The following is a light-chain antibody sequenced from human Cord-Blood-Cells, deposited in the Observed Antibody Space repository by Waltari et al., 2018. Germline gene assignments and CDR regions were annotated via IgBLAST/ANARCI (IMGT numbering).Light chain of an antibody. V-gene: IGKV3-15*01. CDR1: QSVSSN. Sequence: EIVMTQSPATLSVSPGERATLSCRASQSVSSNLAWYQQKPGQAPRLLIYGASTRATGIPARFSGSGSGTEFTLTISSLQSEDFAVYYCQQYNNWPGMDTFGQGTKLEIK. J-gene: IGKJ2*01. CDR3: QQYNNWPGMDT. CDR2: GAS.